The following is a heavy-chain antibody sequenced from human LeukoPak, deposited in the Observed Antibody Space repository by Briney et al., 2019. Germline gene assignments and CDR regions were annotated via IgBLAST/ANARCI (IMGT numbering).Heavy chain of an antibody. D-gene: IGHD2-8*01. CDR3: ARVRLGYCTNGVCYRLDY. J-gene: IGHJ4*02. CDR2: IYTSGST. V-gene: IGHV4-4*07. CDR1: GGSISSYY. Sequence: KASETLSLTCTVSGGSISSYYWSWIRQPAGKGLEWIGRIYTSGSTNYNPSLKSRVTMSVDTSKNQFSLKLSSVTAADTAVYYCARVRLGYCTNGVCYRLDYWGQGTLVTVSS.